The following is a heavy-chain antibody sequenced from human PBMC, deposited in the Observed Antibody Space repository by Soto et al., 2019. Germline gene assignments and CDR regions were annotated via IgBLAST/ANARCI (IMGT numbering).Heavy chain of an antibody. Sequence: QVQLVESGGGVVQPGRSLRLSCVASGVTFNKYGMHWVRQAPGKGLEWLAVISYDGNNKHYSDSVKGRFTISRDNSKNTLYLEMNNVRTEDTAVYSCAKILGTATILDYWGQGTLVIVSS. CDR3: AKILGTATILDY. D-gene: IGHD5-12*01. CDR1: GVTFNKYG. V-gene: IGHV3-30*18. J-gene: IGHJ4*02. CDR2: ISYDGNNK.